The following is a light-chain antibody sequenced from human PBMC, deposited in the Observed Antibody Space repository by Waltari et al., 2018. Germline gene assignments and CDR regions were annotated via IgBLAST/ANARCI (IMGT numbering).Light chain of an antibody. CDR3: QQYDSSPLT. CDR2: DAS. J-gene: IGKJ4*01. Sequence: EIVLTQSPGTLPLSPGERASLSCRATQRVSSHYLPWYQQKPCQAPSLLIHDASNRSTGIPDMFSGSGSETDFTLTISRLEPEDCAVYYCQQYDSSPLTFGGGTKVEIK. V-gene: IGKV3-20*01. CDR1: QRVSSHY.